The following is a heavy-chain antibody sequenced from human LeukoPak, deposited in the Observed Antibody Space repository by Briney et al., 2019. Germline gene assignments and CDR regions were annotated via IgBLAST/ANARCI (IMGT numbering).Heavy chain of an antibody. CDR3: AQDNAWTVGGNSGNYYYYMDV. CDR1: GFTVSSNY. V-gene: IGHV3-23*01. J-gene: IGHJ6*03. D-gene: IGHD4-23*01. Sequence: GGSLRLSCAASGFTVSSNYMSWVRQAPGKGLEWVSGISGSGGGSTYYADSVKGRFTISRDSSKNTLYLQMNSLRAEDTAVYYCAQDNAWTVGGNSGNYYYYMDVWGKGTTVTVSS. CDR2: ISGSGGGST.